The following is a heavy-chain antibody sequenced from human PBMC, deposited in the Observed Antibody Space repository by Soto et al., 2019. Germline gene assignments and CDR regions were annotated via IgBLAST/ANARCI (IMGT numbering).Heavy chain of an antibody. CDR3: AKVGDCSSTSCLWYFDY. V-gene: IGHV3-23*01. CDR1: GFTFSSYA. Sequence: EVQLLESGEGLVQPGGSLRLSCAASGFTFSSYAMSWVRQAPGKGLEWVSAISGSGGSTYYADSVKGRFTISRDNSKNTLYLQMNSLRAEDTAVYYCAKVGDCSSTSCLWYFDYWGQGTLVTVSS. D-gene: IGHD2-2*01. J-gene: IGHJ4*02. CDR2: ISGSGGST.